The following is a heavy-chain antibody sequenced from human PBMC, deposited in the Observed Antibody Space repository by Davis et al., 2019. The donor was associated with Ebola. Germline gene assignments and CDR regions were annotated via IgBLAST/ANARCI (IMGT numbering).Heavy chain of an antibody. CDR2: INPTAGDP. CDR3: ARAGYGSDLPDTYFYYYGMDV. V-gene: IGHV1-46*01. Sequence: ASVKVSCKASGYTFREYYIHWVRQAPGQGLEWMGLINPTAGDPRYAPRFRGRVTMTRDTSTSTVYMELNSLGYDDTAVYFCARAGYGSDLPDTYFYYYGMDVWGKGTTVAVSS. D-gene: IGHD1-26*01. J-gene: IGHJ6*04. CDR1: GYTFREYY.